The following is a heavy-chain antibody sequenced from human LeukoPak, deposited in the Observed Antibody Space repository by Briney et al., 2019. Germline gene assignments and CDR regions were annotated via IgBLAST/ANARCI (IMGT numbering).Heavy chain of an antibody. V-gene: IGHV4-59*11. D-gene: IGHD3-22*01. J-gene: IGHJ4*02. CDR2: TYFSGNI. CDR1: GGALSSHY. CDR3: ARYDSSGYSIEY. Sequence: SETLSLTCTVSGGALSSHYWSWLRQPPGKGLEWIGYTYFSGNINYNPSLKSRVTISVDTSKTHFSLKLSSVTAADTAVYYCARYDSSGYSIEYWGQGTQVTVAS.